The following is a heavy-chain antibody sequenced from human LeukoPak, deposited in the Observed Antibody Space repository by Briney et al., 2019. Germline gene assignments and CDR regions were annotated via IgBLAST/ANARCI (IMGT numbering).Heavy chain of an antibody. CDR1: GGSISSYY. V-gene: IGHV4-59*01. CDR3: ARDSLLYYYDSSGYISHAFDI. Sequence: PSETLSLTCTVPGGSISSYYWSWIRQPPGKGLEWIGYIYYSGSTNYNPSLKSRVTISVDTSKNQFSLKLSSVTAADTAVYYCARDSLLYYYDSSGYISHAFDIWGQGTMVTVSS. CDR2: IYYSGST. J-gene: IGHJ3*02. D-gene: IGHD3-22*01.